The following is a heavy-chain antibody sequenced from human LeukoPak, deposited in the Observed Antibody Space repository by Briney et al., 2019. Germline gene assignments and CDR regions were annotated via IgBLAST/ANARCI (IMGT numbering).Heavy chain of an antibody. J-gene: IGHJ4*02. Sequence: SGPTLVNPTETLTLTCTVSGFSLSNARMGVSWIRQPPGKALEWLAHIFSNDEKSYSTSLKSRLTISKDTSKSQVVLTMTNMDPVDTATYYCARIQYSSGWYPVGGFDYWGQGTLVTVSS. CDR2: IFSNDEK. CDR1: GFSLSNARMG. D-gene: IGHD6-19*01. V-gene: IGHV2-26*01. CDR3: ARIQYSSGWYPVGGFDY.